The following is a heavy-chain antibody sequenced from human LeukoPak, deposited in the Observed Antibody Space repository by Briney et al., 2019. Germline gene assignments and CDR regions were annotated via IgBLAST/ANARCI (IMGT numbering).Heavy chain of an antibody. CDR3: ARVGAYTDYAPDY. CDR1: GFTFSTYS. J-gene: IGHJ4*02. V-gene: IGHV3-21*01. Sequence: GRSLRLSCVVSGFTFSTYSMNWVRQAPGKGLEWVSSISATGSYTYYADSVKGRFTISRDSAKSSLYLQMSSLRAEDTAVYYCARVGAYTDYAPDYGGQGTLVTVSS. D-gene: IGHD4-17*01. CDR2: ISATGSYT.